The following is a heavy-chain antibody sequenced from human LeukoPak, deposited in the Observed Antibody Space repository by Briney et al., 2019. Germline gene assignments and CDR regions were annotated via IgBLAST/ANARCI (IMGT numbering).Heavy chain of an antibody. Sequence: GGSLRLSCAASGFTFSSQVMSWVRQVPGKGLEWVSGVSASGGSTYYADSVKGRFTISRDNSKNTLYLQMNSLRAEDTAVYYCAKGTDYERWQEGYWGQGTLVTVSS. D-gene: IGHD3-16*01. J-gene: IGHJ4*02. V-gene: IGHV3-23*01. CDR2: VSASGGST. CDR3: AKGTDYERWQEGY. CDR1: GFTFSSQV.